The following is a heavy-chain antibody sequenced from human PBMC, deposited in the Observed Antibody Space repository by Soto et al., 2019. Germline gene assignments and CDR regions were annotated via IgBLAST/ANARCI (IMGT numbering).Heavy chain of an antibody. Sequence: VQVVESGGGLVQPGGSLRLSCAASGFTFSSNSMNWVRQAPGKGLEWISYISSSSSTIYAASGKGRFTISRDNAKNSLYLQMNSLRDEDTAVYYCARVIWSGHLTSDLWGQGTLVTVSS. D-gene: IGHD3-3*01. CDR3: ARVIWSGHLTSDL. J-gene: IGHJ5*02. CDR2: ISSSSSTI. CDR1: GFTFSSNS. V-gene: IGHV3-48*02.